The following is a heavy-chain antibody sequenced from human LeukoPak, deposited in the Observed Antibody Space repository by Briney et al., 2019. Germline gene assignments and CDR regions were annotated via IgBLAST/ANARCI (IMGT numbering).Heavy chain of an antibody. J-gene: IGHJ4*02. V-gene: IGHV3-9*01. CDR3: ARDVGYCSGGSCSNFDY. Sequence: PGRSLRLSCAASGFTFDDYAMHWVRQAPGKGLEWVSGISWNSGSIGYADSVKGRFTISRDNAKNSLYLQMNSLRAEDTAVYYCARDVGYCSGGSCSNFDYWGQGTLVTVSS. CDR2: ISWNSGSI. CDR1: GFTFDDYA. D-gene: IGHD2-15*01.